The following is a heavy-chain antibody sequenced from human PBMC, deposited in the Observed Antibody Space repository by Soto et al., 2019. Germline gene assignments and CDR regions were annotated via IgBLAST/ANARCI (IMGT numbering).Heavy chain of an antibody. D-gene: IGHD6-13*01. CDR1: GGSISNGDW. V-gene: IGHV4-4*02. Sequence: QVQLQESGPGLVRPSGAVSLTCAVSGGSISNGDWWSWVRQPPGKGLEWIGEIHHSGSTNYNPSLKSRVTMSVVPSKNLFSLTLNSVTAADTAFYYCARDQGSHPGDWGQGNLVSGSS. CDR3: ARDQGSHPGD. J-gene: IGHJ4*02. CDR2: IHHSGST.